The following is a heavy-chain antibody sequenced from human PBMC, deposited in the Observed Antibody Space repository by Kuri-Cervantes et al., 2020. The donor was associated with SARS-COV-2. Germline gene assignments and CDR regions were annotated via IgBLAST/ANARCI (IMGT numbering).Heavy chain of an antibody. D-gene: IGHD6-19*01. CDR3: SSLSYSSAWYEGS. V-gene: IGHV1-8*02. J-gene: IGHJ5*02. Sequence: ASVKVSCKASGYSSTDHDINWVRQATGQGLEWMGWINPVSGNTGYAQQFQGRVTMTRDTSLRTAYLELTSLRSDDTAVYYCSSLSYSSAWYEGSWGQGTLVTVS. CDR1: GYSSTDHD. CDR2: INPVSGNT.